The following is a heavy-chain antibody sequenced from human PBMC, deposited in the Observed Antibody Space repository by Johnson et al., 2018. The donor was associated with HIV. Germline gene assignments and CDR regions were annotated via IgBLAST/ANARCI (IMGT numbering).Heavy chain of an antibody. V-gene: IGHV3-23*04. Sequence: VQLVESGGGLVKPGGSLRLSCAASGFTFSDDYMSWIRQAPGKGLEWVSAISGSGGSTYYADSVKGRFTISRDNSKNTLYLQMNSLRAEDTALYYCARYNGVDSSSSGQTDIWGQGTMVTVSS. CDR1: GFTFSDDY. CDR2: ISGSGGST. J-gene: IGHJ3*02. CDR3: ARYNGVDSSSSGQTDI. D-gene: IGHD2-8*01.